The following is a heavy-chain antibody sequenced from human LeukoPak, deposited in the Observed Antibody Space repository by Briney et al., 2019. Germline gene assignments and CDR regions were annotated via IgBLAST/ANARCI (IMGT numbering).Heavy chain of an antibody. Sequence: PGGSLRLSCAASGFTFSNYAMSWVRQPPGKGLEWVSGISRSGDSTFYADSVKGRLTISRDNSKNTLYLQMNSLRAEDTAVYFCAKGSDRGLMISGFDCWGRGTLVTVSS. J-gene: IGHJ4*02. CDR3: AKGSDRGLMISGFDC. V-gene: IGHV3-23*01. CDR2: ISRSGDST. CDR1: GFTFSNYA. D-gene: IGHD3/OR15-3a*01.